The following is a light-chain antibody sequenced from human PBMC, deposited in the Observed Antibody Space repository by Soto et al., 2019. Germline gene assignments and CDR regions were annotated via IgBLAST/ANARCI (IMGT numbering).Light chain of an antibody. CDR3: QQANSFPPT. J-gene: IGKJ5*01. Sequence: ESLLTQSPGTLSFSTGECAALSCRASQSVSNYLAWYQQKPGQAPRLLIFDASNRATGIPARFSGSGSGTDFTLTISSLEPEDFATYYCQQANSFPPTFGQGRLLE. CDR2: DAS. V-gene: IGKV3-11*01. CDR1: QSVSNY.